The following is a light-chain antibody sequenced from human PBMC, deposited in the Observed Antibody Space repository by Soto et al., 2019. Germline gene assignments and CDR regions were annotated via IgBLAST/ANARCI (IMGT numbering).Light chain of an antibody. J-gene: IGKJ1*01. CDR1: QSVSSN. V-gene: IGKV3D-15*01. CDR3: QQSYSTPWT. CDR2: GAS. Sequence: EIVIRHSPATLAVPQGERATLSCRASQSVSSNLAWYQQKPGQAPRLLIYGASSRATGIPYRFSGSGSGTDFTLTISSLQPEDFATYYCQQSYSTPWTFGQGTKVDIK.